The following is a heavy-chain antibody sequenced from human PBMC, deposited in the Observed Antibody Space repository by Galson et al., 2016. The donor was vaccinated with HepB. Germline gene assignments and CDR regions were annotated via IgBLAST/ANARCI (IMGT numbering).Heavy chain of an antibody. V-gene: IGHV3-30*18. D-gene: IGHD6-19*01. CDR3: AKDQRYMESSGWYDFDF. Sequence: LRLSCAASGFTFRRFGMHWVRQAPGKGLEWVAVISYDGSNQYYADPVKGRFTISRDNSKNTLYLLMNSLRAEDTAIYYCAKDQRYMESSGWYDFDFWGQGTLVIVAS. J-gene: IGHJ4*02. CDR1: GFTFRRFG. CDR2: ISYDGSNQ.